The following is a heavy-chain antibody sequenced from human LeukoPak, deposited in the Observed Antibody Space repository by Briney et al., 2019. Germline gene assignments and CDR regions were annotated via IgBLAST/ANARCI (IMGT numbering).Heavy chain of an antibody. J-gene: IGHJ3*02. D-gene: IGHD6-13*01. CDR3: ARDRMPWYSSSDAFDI. CDR2: ISGSGGTI. CDR1: GFTFSSYA. Sequence: GGSLRLSCAASGFTFSSYAMHWVRQAPGKGLEWVAGISGSGGTIYYADSVKGRFTISRDNAKNSLYLQMNSLRAEDTAVYYCARDRMPWYSSSDAFDIWGQGTMVTVSS. V-gene: IGHV3-48*04.